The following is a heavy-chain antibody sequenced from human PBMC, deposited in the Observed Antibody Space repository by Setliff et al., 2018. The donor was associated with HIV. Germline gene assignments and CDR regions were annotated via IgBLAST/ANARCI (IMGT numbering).Heavy chain of an antibody. V-gene: IGHV1-8*02. CDR3: AKVKGFYCSDDCYTGHWFDS. CDR1: GYTFTSYD. CDR2: MNPNSGNT. D-gene: IGHD2-21*02. J-gene: IGHJ5*01. Sequence: ASVKVSCKASGYTFTSYDINWVRQATGQGLEWMGWMNPNSGNTGYAQKFQGRVTMTRNTSISTAYMELSSLRSEDTAVYYCAKVKGFYCSDDCYTGHWFDSWGRGTLVTVSS.